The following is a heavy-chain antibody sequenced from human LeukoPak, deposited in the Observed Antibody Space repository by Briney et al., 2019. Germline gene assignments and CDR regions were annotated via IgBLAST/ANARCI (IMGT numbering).Heavy chain of an antibody. Sequence: GASVKVSCKASGYTFTGYYMHWVRQAPGQGLEWMGGINPNSGGANYAQKFQGRVTMTRNTSISTAYMELSRLSSDGTAVYYCARGMLRGYSYLLAYWGQGTLVTVSS. J-gene: IGHJ4*02. CDR3: ARGMLRGYSYLLAY. CDR1: GYTFTGYY. V-gene: IGHV1-2*02. CDR2: INPNSGGA. D-gene: IGHD5-18*01.